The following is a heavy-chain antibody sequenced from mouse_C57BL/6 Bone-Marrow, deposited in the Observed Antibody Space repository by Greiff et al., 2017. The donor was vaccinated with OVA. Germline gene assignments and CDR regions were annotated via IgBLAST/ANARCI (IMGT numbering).Heavy chain of an antibody. D-gene: IGHD3-2*02. CDR3: ARGSSGSRFDY. J-gene: IGHJ2*01. V-gene: IGHV1-53*01. CDR1: GYTFTSYW. CDR2: RKKRNGGP. Sequence: VQLQQPGTELVKPGASVKLSCKASGYTFTSYWRKGGKKRNEQGREGKEKRKKRNGGPNSNEQFKRKATLSVDKSSSTAYMQRSSLTAEDSAVDDCARGSSGSRFDYWGQGTTLTVSS.